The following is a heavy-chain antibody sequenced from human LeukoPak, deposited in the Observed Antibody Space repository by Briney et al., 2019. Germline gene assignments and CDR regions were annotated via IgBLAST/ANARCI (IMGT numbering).Heavy chain of an antibody. D-gene: IGHD5-18*01. CDR1: GYTFTGYY. CDR3: ARWVGYSSIIDY. V-gene: IGHV1-2*02. CDR2: INPNSGGT. J-gene: IGHJ4*02. Sequence: ASVKVSCKASGYTFTGYYMHWVRQAPGRGLEWMGWINPNSGGTNYAQKFQGRVTMTRDTSISTAYMELSRLRSDDTAVYYCARWVGYSSIIDYWGQGTLVTVSS.